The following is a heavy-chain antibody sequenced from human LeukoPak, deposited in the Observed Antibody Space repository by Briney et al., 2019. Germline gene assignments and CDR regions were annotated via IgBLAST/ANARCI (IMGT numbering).Heavy chain of an antibody. V-gene: IGHV4-34*01. CDR1: GGSFSGYY. D-gene: IGHD3-22*01. J-gene: IGHJ3*02. CDR2: INHSGST. CDR3: ARGVRQTMIVVVDAFDI. Sequence: SETLSLTCAVYGGSFSGYYWSWIRQPPGKGLEWIGEINHSGSTNYNPSLKSRVTMSVDTSKNQFSLKLSSVTAADTAVYYCARGVRQTMIVVVDAFDIWGQGTMVTVSS.